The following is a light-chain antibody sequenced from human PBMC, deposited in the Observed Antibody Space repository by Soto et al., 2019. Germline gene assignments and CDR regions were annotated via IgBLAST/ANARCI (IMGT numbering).Light chain of an antibody. CDR3: QQLNGYQLA. Sequence: DIQLTQSPSFLSASVGDTVTITCRASQGMSTYLAWYQQRPGKVPKLLIRSASTLQSGVPPRFSGGASGTEFTLTFSTLQPDDSGIYYCQQLNGYQLAFGGGTNVEIK. CDR2: SAS. V-gene: IGKV1-9*01. CDR1: QGMSTY. J-gene: IGKJ4*01.